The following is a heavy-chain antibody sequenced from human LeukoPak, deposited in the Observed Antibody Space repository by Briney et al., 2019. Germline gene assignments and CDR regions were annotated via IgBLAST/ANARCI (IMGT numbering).Heavy chain of an antibody. CDR1: AGSIGDSY. CDR2: ISYSGST. J-gene: IGHJ6*02. Sequence: SETLSLTCSVSAGSIGDSYWSWVRQPPGKGLEWIGYISYSGSTNYNPSLKSRVTISVDTSKNQFSLKLNSVTAADTAIYYCVRANFGQLLGLYYYYGMDVWGQGTTVTVSS. D-gene: IGHD5-24*01. CDR3: VRANFGQLLGLYYYYGMDV. V-gene: IGHV4-59*01.